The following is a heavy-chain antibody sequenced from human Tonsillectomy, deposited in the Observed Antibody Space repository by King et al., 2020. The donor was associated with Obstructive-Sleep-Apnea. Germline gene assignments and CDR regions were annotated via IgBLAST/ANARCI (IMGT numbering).Heavy chain of an antibody. Sequence: QLVQSGAEVKKPGESLKISCKGSGYSFTSYWIGWVRQMPGKGLEWMGIIYPGASDTRSSPSFHGQVTISADKSFSPASLQWRSLKASDTAMYYCARRVLGGRYYFDYWGQGTLVTVSS. D-gene: IGHD1-26*01. V-gene: IGHV5-51*01. J-gene: IGHJ4*02. CDR3: ARRVLGGRYYFDY. CDR1: GYSFTSYW. CDR2: IYPGASDT.